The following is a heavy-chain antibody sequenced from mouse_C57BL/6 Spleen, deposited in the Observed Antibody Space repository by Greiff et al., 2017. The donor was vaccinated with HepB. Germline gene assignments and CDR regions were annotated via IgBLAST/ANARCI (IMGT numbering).Heavy chain of an antibody. V-gene: IGHV1-15*01. CDR2: IDPETGGT. Sequence: LVESGAELVRPGASVTLSCKASGYTFTDYEMHWVKQTPVHGLEWIGAIDPETGGTAYNQKFKGKAILTADKSSSTADMALRSLTSEDSAVYYCTRGRYDYAMDYWGQGTSVTVSS. CDR1: GYTFTDYE. CDR3: TRGRYDYAMDY. J-gene: IGHJ4*01. D-gene: IGHD1-1*02.